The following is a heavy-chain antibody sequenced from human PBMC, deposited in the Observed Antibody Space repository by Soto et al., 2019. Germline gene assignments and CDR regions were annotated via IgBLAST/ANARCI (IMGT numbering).Heavy chain of an antibody. CDR2: IYYSGST. J-gene: IGHJ4*02. Sequence: SETLSLTCTVSGISVSTSDYYWGLVRQPPGKGLDWIGNIYYSGSTFYNPSLRSRVTISVDTSKNQFSLKPNSVTAADTAVYFCAGFVVQASRNSDLDYWGKGTLVPVXS. CDR1: GISVSTSDYY. D-gene: IGHD2-15*01. V-gene: IGHV4-39*01. CDR3: AGFVVQASRNSDLDY.